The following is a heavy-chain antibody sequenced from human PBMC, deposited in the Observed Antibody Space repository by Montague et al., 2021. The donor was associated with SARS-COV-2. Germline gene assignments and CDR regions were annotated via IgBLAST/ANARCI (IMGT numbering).Heavy chain of an antibody. Sequence: SETLSLTCTVSGGSISNHYWSWIRQPPGKGLEWIAFYSGNTNYNPSLKSRVTISVDTSKSQFSLSLTSVTAADTAVYYCEGWHVSPEDGMDVWGQGTTVTVSS. CDR1: GGSISNHY. V-gene: IGHV4-59*11. CDR2: FYSGNT. CDR3: EGWHVSPEDGMDV. J-gene: IGHJ6*02.